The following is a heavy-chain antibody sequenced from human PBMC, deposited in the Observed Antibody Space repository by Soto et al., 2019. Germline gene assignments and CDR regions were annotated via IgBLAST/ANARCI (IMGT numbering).Heavy chain of an antibody. Sequence: ASVKASCKASGFTFTSSAVQWVRQARGQRLEWIGWIVVGSGDTNYAQKLQERVTITRDMSTSTAYMELSSLRSEDTAVYYCAADPRITMVRGVILYYYYGMDVWGQGTTVPSP. CDR1: GFTFTSSA. V-gene: IGHV1-58*01. J-gene: IGHJ6*02. CDR2: IVVGSGDT. D-gene: IGHD3-10*01. CDR3: AADPRITMVRGVILYYYYGMDV.